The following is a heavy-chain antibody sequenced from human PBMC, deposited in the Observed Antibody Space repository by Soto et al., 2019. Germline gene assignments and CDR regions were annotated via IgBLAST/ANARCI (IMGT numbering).Heavy chain of an antibody. J-gene: IGHJ4*02. CDR1: GFTFSTYS. CDR2: FSGTSNTI. Sequence: GGSLRLSCAASGFTFSTYSMNCVRQAPGKGLEWVSYFSGTSNTIFYADSVKGRFTISRDNAKNSLYLQMNSLRDEDTAVYYCARVGFYTNNVCFPNYIDYWGQGA. CDR3: ARVGFYTNNVCFPNYIDY. V-gene: IGHV3-48*02. D-gene: IGHD2-8*01.